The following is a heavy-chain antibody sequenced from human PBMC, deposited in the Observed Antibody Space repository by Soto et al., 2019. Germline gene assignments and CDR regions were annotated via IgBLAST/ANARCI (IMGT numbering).Heavy chain of an antibody. CDR3: ARDRGYRYGSGWFDP. CDR2: IYHSGST. CDR1: GGSVSSGSYY. Sequence: SETLSLTCTVSGGSVSSGSYYWSWIRQPPGKGLEWIGYIYHSGSTYYNPSLKSRVTISVDRSKNQFSLKLSSVTAADTAVYYCARDRGYRYGSGWFDPWGQGTLVTVSS. V-gene: IGHV4-30-2*01. J-gene: IGHJ5*02. D-gene: IGHD5-18*01.